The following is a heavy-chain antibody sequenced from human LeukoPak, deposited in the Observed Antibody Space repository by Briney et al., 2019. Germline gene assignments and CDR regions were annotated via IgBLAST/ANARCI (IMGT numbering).Heavy chain of an antibody. CDR2: ISVSGGST. CDR1: GFTFSSYA. D-gene: IGHD3-22*01. CDR3: AKVHGSGYYYDSSGYLLYY. V-gene: IGHV3-23*01. J-gene: IGHJ4*02. Sequence: GGSLRLSCAASGFTFSSYAMSWVRQAPGKGLEWVSAISVSGGSTYYADSVKGRFTISRDNSKNTLYLQMNSLRAEDTAVYYCAKVHGSGYYYDSSGYLLYYWGQGTLVTVSS.